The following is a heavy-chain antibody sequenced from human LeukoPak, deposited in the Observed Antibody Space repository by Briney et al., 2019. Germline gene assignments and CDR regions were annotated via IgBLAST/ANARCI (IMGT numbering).Heavy chain of an antibody. CDR3: ATAPSLGFDY. J-gene: IGHJ4*02. CDR1: GYTLTEVP. Sequence: ASVKVSCKVSGYTLTEVPMHWVRQAPGKGLEWVGGFDPEDGETIYAQKFQGRVTMTEDTSTDTACMEMSSLRSEDTAVYYCATAPSLGFDYWGQGTLVTVSS. CDR2: FDPEDGET. V-gene: IGHV1-24*01.